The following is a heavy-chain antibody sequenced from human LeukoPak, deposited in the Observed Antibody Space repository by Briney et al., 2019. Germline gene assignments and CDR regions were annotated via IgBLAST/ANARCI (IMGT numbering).Heavy chain of an antibody. CDR2: ISAYNGNT. CDR3: ARGLGAFNYYDSSGYFDY. V-gene: IGHV1-18*01. D-gene: IGHD3-22*01. CDR1: GYTFTSYG. J-gene: IGHJ4*02. Sequence: ASVKVSCKASGYTFTSYGISWVRQAPGQGLEWMGWISAYNGNTNYAQKLQGRVTMTTDTSTSTAYMELRSLRSDDTAVYYCARGLGAFNYYDSSGYFDYWGQGTLVTVSS.